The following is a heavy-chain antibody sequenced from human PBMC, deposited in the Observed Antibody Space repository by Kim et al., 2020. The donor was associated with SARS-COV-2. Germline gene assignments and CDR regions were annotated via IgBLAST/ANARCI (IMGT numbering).Heavy chain of an antibody. J-gene: IGHJ5*02. V-gene: IGHV3-33*01. D-gene: IGHD6-19*01. CDR1: GFTFRSYG. CDR3: ARVSGGYPASGFDP. CDR2: IWYDGSNK. Sequence: GGSLRLSCAASGFTFRSYGMHWVRQAPGKGLEWVAVIWYDGSNKYYADSVKGRFTISRDNSKNTLYLQMNSLRAEDTAVYYCARVSGGYPASGFDPWGQGTLVTVSS.